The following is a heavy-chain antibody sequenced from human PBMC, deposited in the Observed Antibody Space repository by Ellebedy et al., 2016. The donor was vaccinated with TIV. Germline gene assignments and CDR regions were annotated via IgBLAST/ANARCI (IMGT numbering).Heavy chain of an antibody. CDR3: ASAHSDMVTHYYGMDV. V-gene: IGHV3-21*01. CDR1: GFSFSRYA. Sequence: GGSLRLSCAASGFSFSRYAMVWVRQAPGKGLEWVSSITYSGSLFYADSVRGRFTISRDNAKNSLSLQMSSLRVEDTAVYYCASAHSDMVTHYYGMDVWGQGTTVTVSS. CDR2: ITYSGSL. J-gene: IGHJ6*01. D-gene: IGHD5-18*01.